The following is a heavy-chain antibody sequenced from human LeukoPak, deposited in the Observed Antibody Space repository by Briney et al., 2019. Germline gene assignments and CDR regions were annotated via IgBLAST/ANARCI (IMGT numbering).Heavy chain of an antibody. Sequence: GGSLRLSCAASGFSFSSYVMSWVRQAPGKGLEWVSGISGSSGSTYHADSVKGRFTISRDNPKNTLYLQMNSLRAEDTAVYYCVKNFWSDKYYFYYMDVWGKGTTVTVSS. CDR2: ISGSSGST. CDR1: GFSFSSYV. CDR3: VKNFWSDKYYFYYMDV. D-gene: IGHD3-3*01. J-gene: IGHJ6*03. V-gene: IGHV3-23*01.